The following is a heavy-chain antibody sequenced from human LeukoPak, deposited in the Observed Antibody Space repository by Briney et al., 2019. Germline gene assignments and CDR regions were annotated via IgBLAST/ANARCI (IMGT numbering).Heavy chain of an antibody. D-gene: IGHD1-20*01. J-gene: IGHJ5*02. CDR3: ARMGITGTGDWFDP. Sequence: PGGSLRLSCAASGFTFTSYSMNWVRQAPGKGLEWVSSISSSSSNIYYADSVKGRFTISRDNAKNSLDLQMNSLRAEDTAVYYCARMGITGTGDWFDPWGQGTLVTVSS. CDR2: ISSSSSNI. CDR1: GFTFTSYS. V-gene: IGHV3-21*01.